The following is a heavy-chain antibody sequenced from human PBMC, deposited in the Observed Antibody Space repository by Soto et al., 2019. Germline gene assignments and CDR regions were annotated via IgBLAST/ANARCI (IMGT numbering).Heavy chain of an antibody. V-gene: IGHV3-23*01. D-gene: IGHD6-13*01. CDR2: ITGGGGST. J-gene: IGHJ4*02. CDR3: AKGLRLLIAAAGVFDC. Sequence: EVQLLESGGGLVQPGGSLRLSCAASGFTFSSHGMNWVRQAAGKGLEWVSGITGGGGSTYYADSVKGRFTISRDNSNNTLYLRMNRLRADDTAIYYCAKGLRLLIAAAGVFDCWGQGTLVTVSS. CDR1: GFTFSSHG.